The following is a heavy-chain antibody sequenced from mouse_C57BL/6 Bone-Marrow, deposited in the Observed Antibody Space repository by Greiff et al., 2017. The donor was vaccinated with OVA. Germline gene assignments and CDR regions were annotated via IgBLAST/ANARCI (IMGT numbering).Heavy chain of an antibody. CDR3: ARPYCDY. CDR2: ISSGSSTI. J-gene: IGHJ2*01. CDR1: GFTFSDYG. V-gene: IGHV5-17*01. Sequence: EVKLMESGGGLVKPGGSLKLSCAASGFTFSDYGMHWVRQAPEQGLAWVAYISSGSSTIYSADTVKGRFTISRANAKNTLFLQMTSLKYEDADKYSCARPYCDYWGQGTTLTVSS.